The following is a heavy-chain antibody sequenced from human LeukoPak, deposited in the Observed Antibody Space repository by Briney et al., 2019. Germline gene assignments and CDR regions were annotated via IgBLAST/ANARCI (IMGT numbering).Heavy chain of an antibody. J-gene: IGHJ4*02. Sequence: GGSLRLSCAASGFTFSSYGMSWVRQAPGKGLEWVSTISGSYDSTYYADSVKGRFTISRDNSKNTLYLQMNSLRAEDTAVYYCAGDYYDSSGSLSDYWGQGTLVTVSS. CDR2: ISGSYDST. D-gene: IGHD3-22*01. V-gene: IGHV3-23*01. CDR1: GFTFSSYG. CDR3: AGDYYDSSGSLSDY.